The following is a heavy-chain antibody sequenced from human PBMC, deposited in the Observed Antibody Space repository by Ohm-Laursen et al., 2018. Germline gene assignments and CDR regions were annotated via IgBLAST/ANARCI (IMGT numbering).Heavy chain of an antibody. J-gene: IGHJ4*02. V-gene: IGHV3-21*01. CDR2: ISSSSSNI. D-gene: IGHD6-19*01. Sequence: SLRLSCTASGFTFSNYSMNWVRQAPGKGLEWVSSISSSSSNIYYADSVKGRFTISRDNAKNSLYLQMNSLRAEDTAVYYCATYSSGWSYYYWGQGTLVTVSS. CDR3: ATYSSGWSYYY. CDR1: GFTFSNYS.